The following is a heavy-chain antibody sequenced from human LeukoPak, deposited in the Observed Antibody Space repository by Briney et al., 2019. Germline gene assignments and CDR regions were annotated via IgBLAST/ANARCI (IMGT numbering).Heavy chain of an antibody. V-gene: IGHV1-69*13. CDR1: VGTFSSYA. CDR2: IIPIFGTA. D-gene: IGHD2-2*01. Sequence: SVKVSYKASVGTFSSYAISWVRQAPGQGLEWMGGIIPIFGTANYAQKFQGRVTITADESTSTAYMELSSLRSEDTAVYYCARETIVVVPAAITLGANWFDPWGQGTLVTVSS. CDR3: ARETIVVVPAAITLGANWFDP. J-gene: IGHJ5*02.